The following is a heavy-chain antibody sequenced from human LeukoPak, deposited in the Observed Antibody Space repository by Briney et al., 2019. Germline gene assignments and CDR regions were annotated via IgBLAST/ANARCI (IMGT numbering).Heavy chain of an antibody. CDR1: GFTFRSYG. Sequence: GGSLRLSCAASGFTFRSYGMSWVRQAPGKGLEWVGRIKSKTDGGTTDYAAPVKGRFTISRDDSKNTLYLQMNSLKTEDTAVYYCTTESYYYDSSGYYYVDYWGQGTLVTVSS. V-gene: IGHV3-15*01. J-gene: IGHJ4*02. CDR2: IKSKTDGGTT. CDR3: TTESYYYDSSGYYYVDY. D-gene: IGHD3-22*01.